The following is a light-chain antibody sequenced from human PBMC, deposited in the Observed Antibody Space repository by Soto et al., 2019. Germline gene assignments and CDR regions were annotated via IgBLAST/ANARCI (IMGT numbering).Light chain of an antibody. Sequence: HSALTQPPSASGSPGQSVTISCTGASSDFGGTNYVSWYQQHPGKAPKLMIFEVTKRPSGVPDRFSGSKSGNTASLTVSGLQAEDEADYYCTSYAGSYADVVFGGGTKLTVL. J-gene: IGLJ2*01. CDR3: TSYAGSYADVV. V-gene: IGLV2-8*01. CDR1: SSDFGGTNY. CDR2: EVT.